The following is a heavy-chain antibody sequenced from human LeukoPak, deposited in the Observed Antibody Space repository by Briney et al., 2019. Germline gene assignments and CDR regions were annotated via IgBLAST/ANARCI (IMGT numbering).Heavy chain of an antibody. J-gene: IGHJ6*03. CDR1: GFTFTSYA. V-gene: IGHV3-23*01. CDR3: ARGGWGSYGYDQYYYMDV. CDR2: ISGTGSST. Sequence: GGSLRLSCAASGFTFTSYAMTWVRQAPGKGLEWVSAISGTGSSTYYADSVKGRFTISRDSSKNTQYLQMNTLRAEDTAVYYCARGGWGSYGYDQYYYMDVWGKGTTVTVSS. D-gene: IGHD3-10*01.